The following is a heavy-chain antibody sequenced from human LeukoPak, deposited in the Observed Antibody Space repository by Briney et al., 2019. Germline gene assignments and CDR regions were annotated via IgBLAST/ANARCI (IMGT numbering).Heavy chain of an antibody. CDR2: IIPILGIA. V-gene: IGHV1-69*04. D-gene: IGHD1-1*01. J-gene: IGHJ5*02. Sequence: SVKASCKSSGGTFSSYTISWVRQAPGQGLEWMGRIIPILGIANYAQKFQGRVTITADKSTSTAYMELSSLRSEDTAVYYCARDLSGLERLGEHNWFDPWGQGTLVTVSS. CDR1: GGTFSSYT. CDR3: ARDLSGLERLGEHNWFDP.